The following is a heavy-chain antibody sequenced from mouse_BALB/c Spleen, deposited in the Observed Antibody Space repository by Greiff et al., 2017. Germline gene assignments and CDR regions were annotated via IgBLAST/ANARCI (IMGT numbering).Heavy chain of an antibody. D-gene: IGHD2-1*01. CDR1: GFTFSSYA. Sequence: EVKLMESGGGLVKPGGSLKLSCAASGFTFSSYAMSWVRQTPEKRLEWVASISSGGSTYYPDSVKGRFTISRDNARNILYLQMSSLRSEDTAMYYRARDYYGNPGAYWGQGTLVTVSA. J-gene: IGHJ3*01. CDR3: ARDYYGNPGAY. V-gene: IGHV5-6-5*01. CDR2: ISSGGST.